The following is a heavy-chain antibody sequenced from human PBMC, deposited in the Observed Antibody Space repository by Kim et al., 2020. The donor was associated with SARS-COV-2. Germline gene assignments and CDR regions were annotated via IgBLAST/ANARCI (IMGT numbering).Heavy chain of an antibody. CDR2: IYYSGST. V-gene: IGHV4-39*07. J-gene: IGHJ5*02. D-gene: IGHD2-8*02. CDR1: GGSISSSSYY. CDR3: ARVFWYNWFDP. Sequence: SETLSLTCTVSGGSISSSSYYWGWIRQPPGKGLEWIGSIYYSGSTYYNPSLKSRVTISVDTSKNQFSLKLSSVTAADTAVYYCARVFWYNWFDPWGQGTLVTVSS.